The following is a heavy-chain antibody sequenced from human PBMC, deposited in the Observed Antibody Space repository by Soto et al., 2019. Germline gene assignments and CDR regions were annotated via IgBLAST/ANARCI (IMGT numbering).Heavy chain of an antibody. V-gene: IGHV3-74*01. CDR3: AIVPYCSSRSCYSYFDS. Sequence: EVQLVESGGGLVQPGGSLRLSCSASGFTLSNYWMHWARQAPGKGLVWVPRISSDGSSTNYADSVKGRFTLSRDNAKNRLPLQMNSLRADDTAVYYCAIVPYCSSRSCYSYFDSWGQGTLVTVSS. J-gene: IGHJ4*02. CDR2: ISSDGSST. CDR1: GFTLSNYW. D-gene: IGHD2-2*01.